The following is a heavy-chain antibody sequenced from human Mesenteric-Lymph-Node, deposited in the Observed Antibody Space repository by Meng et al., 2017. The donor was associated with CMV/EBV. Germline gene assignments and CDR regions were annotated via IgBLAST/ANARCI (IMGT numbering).Heavy chain of an antibody. CDR3: VTDAYHT. Sequence: LSFPASGFTFCCAWLSLVRQAPGKGLEWVGRIKSKTDGEPADYAAPVKGRFTISRDDSKTTLYLEISSLKTEDTGVYYCVTDAYHTWGQGTLVTVSS. CDR1: GFTFCCAW. D-gene: IGHD2-2*01. J-gene: IGHJ1*01. V-gene: IGHV3-15*01. CDR2: IKSKTDGEPA.